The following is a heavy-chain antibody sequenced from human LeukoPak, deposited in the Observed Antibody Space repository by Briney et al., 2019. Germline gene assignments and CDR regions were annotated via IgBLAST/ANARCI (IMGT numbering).Heavy chain of an antibody. CDR2: VFYSGSN. CDR1: GGSIIGHW. D-gene: IGHD4-17*01. CDR3: ARRNTADASIDF. V-gene: IGHV4-59*08. J-gene: IGHJ4*02. Sequence: SETLSLTCSVSGGSIIGHWWSWIRQPPGKGLEWIGDVFYSGSNNYNPSLKSRLTISLDTSKNQFSLNLRSVNATDTAMYYCARRNTADASIDFWGQGTLVTASS.